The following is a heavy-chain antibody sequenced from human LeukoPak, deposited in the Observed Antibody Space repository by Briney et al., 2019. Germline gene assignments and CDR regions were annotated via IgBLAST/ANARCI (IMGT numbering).Heavy chain of an antibody. D-gene: IGHD1-26*01. J-gene: IGHJ4*01. CDR2: IYYSGST. CDR1: GGSLSSSNYY. V-gene: IGHV4-39*01. CDR3: ARQKWEYFRRAEDFDN. Sequence: PSETLSLTCTVSGGSLSSSNYYWGWIRQPPGKGLEWIGSIYYSGSTYDNPSLKSRLTISVDTTKSRFSVKLSSVTAAYKAVDYCARQKWEYFRRAEDFDNSGPGTLASVSS.